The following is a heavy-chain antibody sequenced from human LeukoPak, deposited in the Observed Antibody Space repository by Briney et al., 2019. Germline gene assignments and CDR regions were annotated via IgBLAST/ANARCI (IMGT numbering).Heavy chain of an antibody. D-gene: IGHD6-19*01. CDR3: ARCVPSSGWSSPWFDP. CDR1: GGPISFEGFS. Sequence: TSETLSLTCAVSGGPISFEGFSWSWLRQPPGKGLEWMGYIYHNGHTSYNPSLKSRVTISVDMSKNQFSLKLSSVTAADTAVYYCARCVPSSGWSSPWFDPWGQGTLVTVSS. J-gene: IGHJ5*02. CDR2: IYHNGHT. V-gene: IGHV4-61*08.